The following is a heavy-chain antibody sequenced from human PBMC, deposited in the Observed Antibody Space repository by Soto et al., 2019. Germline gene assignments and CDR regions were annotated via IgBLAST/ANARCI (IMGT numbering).Heavy chain of an antibody. CDR1: GFTFSSYG. Sequence: SMRLSCAASGFTFSSYGMHWVRQAPGKGLEWVAVLWYDGSNKYYADSVKGRFTISRDNSKNTLYLQMNSLRAEDTAVYYCARDPAASNCSSTSCYYYYYYMDVWGKGTTVTVSS. V-gene: IGHV3-33*01. D-gene: IGHD2-2*01. CDR2: LWYDGSNK. J-gene: IGHJ6*03. CDR3: ARDPAASNCSSTSCYYYYYYMDV.